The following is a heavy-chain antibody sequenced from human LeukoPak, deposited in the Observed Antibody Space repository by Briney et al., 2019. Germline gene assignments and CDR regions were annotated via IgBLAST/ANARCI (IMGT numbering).Heavy chain of an antibody. CDR2: ISGTGSST. CDR3: AARPPRAVAGPFDY. D-gene: IGHD6-19*01. V-gene: IGHV3-23*01. CDR1: GFTFSSYA. J-gene: IGHJ4*02. Sequence: PGGSLRLSCAASGFTFSSYAMGWVRLAPGKGLEWVSTISGTGSSTYYADSVKGRFTISRDSSKNTLSLQMNSLRAEDTAVYYCAARPPRAVAGPFDYWGQGTLVTVSS.